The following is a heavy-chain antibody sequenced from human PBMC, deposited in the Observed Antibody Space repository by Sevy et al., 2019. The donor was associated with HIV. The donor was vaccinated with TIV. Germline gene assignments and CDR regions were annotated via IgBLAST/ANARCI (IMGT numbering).Heavy chain of an antibody. CDR3: AKGVDS. V-gene: IGHV3-7*01. D-gene: IGHD6-13*01. CDR2: IKEDGSET. CDR1: GFTFGDYW. Sequence: GGSLRLSCTASGFTFGDYWMNWVRQAPGKGLEWVGNIKEDGSETYNVDSWKGRCTSSRDNAKNSRDLQMNSRRAEDTAVYYCAKGVDSWGQGTLVTVSS. J-gene: IGHJ4*02.